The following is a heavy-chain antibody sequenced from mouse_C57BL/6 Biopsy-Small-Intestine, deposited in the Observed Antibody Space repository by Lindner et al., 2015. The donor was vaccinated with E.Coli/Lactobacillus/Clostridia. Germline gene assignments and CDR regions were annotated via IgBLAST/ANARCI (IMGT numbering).Heavy chain of an antibody. D-gene: IGHD2-4*01. J-gene: IGHJ3*01. V-gene: IGHV1-81*01. CDR3: ARCGDYEFLFAY. CDR2: IYPRSGNT. Sequence: VQLQESGAELARPGASVKLSCKASGYTFTSYGISWVKQRTGQGLEWIGEIYPRSGNTYYNEKFKGKATLTADKSSSTAYMELRSLTSEDSAVYFCARCGDYEFLFAYWGQGTLVTVSA. CDR1: GYTFTSYG.